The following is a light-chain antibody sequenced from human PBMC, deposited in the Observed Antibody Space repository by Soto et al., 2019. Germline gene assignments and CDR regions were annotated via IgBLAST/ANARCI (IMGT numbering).Light chain of an antibody. CDR3: LQSYRTPLT. CDR1: QSISSW. CDR2: DAS. Sequence: DIQMTQSPSSLSASVGDRVTVTCRASQSISSWLAWYQQKPGKAPKLLIYDASSLESGVPSRFSGSGSGTDFTLTISSLQTEDFATYYCLQSYRTPLTFGGGTKVDIK. J-gene: IGKJ4*01. V-gene: IGKV1-39*01.